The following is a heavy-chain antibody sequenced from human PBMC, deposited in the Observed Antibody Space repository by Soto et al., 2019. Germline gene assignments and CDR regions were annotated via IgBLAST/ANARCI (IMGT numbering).Heavy chain of an antibody. Sequence: EVQLLESGGGLVQPGGSLRLSCAASGFTFSSYAMSWVRQAPGKGLEWVSAISGSGGSTYYADSVKGRFTISRDNSKNTLYLQMNSRRAEDTAVYYCAKETGIAVAGPRGYAFDIWGQGTMVTVSS. CDR3: AKETGIAVAGPRGYAFDI. D-gene: IGHD6-19*01. J-gene: IGHJ3*02. V-gene: IGHV3-23*01. CDR1: GFTFSSYA. CDR2: ISGSGGST.